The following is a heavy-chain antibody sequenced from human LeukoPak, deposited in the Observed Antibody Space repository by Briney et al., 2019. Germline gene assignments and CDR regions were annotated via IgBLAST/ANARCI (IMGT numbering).Heavy chain of an antibody. CDR3: AKDRIAVAGRFPFD. CDR2: IRYDGSNK. J-gene: IGHJ4*02. V-gene: IGHV3-30*02. CDR1: GFTFSSYG. D-gene: IGHD6-19*01. Sequence: GGALRLSCAASGFTFSSYGMHWVREDPGKGLEWVAFIRYDGSNKYYADSVKGRFTISRDNSKNTLYLQMNSLRAEDTAVYYCAKDRIAVAGRFPFDWGQGTLVTVSS.